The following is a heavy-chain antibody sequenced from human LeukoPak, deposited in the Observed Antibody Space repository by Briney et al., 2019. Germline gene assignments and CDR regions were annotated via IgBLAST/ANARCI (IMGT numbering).Heavy chain of an antibody. J-gene: IGHJ3*02. D-gene: IGHD5-18*01. V-gene: IGHV1-69*06. Sequence: GASVKVSCKASGYTFTSYGISWVRQAPGQGLEWMGGIIPIFGTANYAQKFQGRVTITADKSTSTAYMELSSLRSEDTAVYYCAGGAMASRMFAFDIWGQGTMVTVSS. CDR1: GYTFTSYG. CDR3: AGGAMASRMFAFDI. CDR2: IIPIFGTA.